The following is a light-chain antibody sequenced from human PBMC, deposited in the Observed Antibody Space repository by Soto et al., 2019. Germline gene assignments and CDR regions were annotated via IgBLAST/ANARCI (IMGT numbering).Light chain of an antibody. CDR2: AAS. V-gene: IGKV3-20*01. Sequence: EIVLTQSPGTLSLSPGERATLSCRASQSVSSSYLAWYQQKPGQAPRLLIYAASSRATGIPDRFSGSGSGTDFPLTISRLEPEDFAVYYCQQYVSSPVFTFGPGTKVDIK. CDR3: QQYVSSPVFT. J-gene: IGKJ3*01. CDR1: QSVSSSY.